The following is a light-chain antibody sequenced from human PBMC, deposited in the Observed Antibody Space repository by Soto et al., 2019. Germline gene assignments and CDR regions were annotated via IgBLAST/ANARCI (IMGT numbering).Light chain of an antibody. CDR2: DDT. CDR3: QVWDIITYHVV. CDR1: NIDTKS. Sequence: SYELTQPPSVSVAPGQTAKITCAGDNIDTKSMHWYQQRPGQAPVLVFHDDTDRAAGIPERFSGSKSGGTATLTISRVEAGDEADYYCQVWDIITYHVVFGGGTQLTVL. J-gene: IGLJ2*01. V-gene: IGLV3-21*02.